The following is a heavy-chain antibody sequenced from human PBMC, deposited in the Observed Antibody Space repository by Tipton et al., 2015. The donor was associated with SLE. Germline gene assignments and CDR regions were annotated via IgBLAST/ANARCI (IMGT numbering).Heavy chain of an antibody. CDR2: INHSGST. CDR1: GGSFSGYY. J-gene: IGHJ4*02. Sequence: TLSLTCAVYGGSFSGYYWSWIRQPPGKGLEWIGEINHSGSTNYNPSLKSRVTISVDTSKNQFSLKLSSVTAADTAVYYCARHVAAGADYWGQGTLVTVSS. D-gene: IGHD6-13*01. CDR3: ARHVAAGADY. V-gene: IGHV4-34*01.